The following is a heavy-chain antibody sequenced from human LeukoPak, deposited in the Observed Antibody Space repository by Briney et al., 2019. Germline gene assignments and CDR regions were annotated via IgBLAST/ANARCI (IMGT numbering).Heavy chain of an antibody. Sequence: PGGSLRLSCAASGFTFSNYWMHWGRQAPGRGLVWVSRINTDGSSTRYADSVKGRFTISRDNAKNTLYLQMNSLRAEDTAVYYCARYRYYGMDVWGHGTTVTVSS. D-gene: IGHD1-26*01. V-gene: IGHV3-74*01. CDR2: INTDGSST. CDR3: ARYRYYGMDV. J-gene: IGHJ6*02. CDR1: GFTFSNYW.